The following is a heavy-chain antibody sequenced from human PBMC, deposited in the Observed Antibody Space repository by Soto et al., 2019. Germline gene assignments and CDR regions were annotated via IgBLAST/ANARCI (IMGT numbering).Heavy chain of an antibody. CDR1: GFTFSDAW. J-gene: IGHJ4*01. V-gene: IGHV3-15*01. CDR3: RTQWLD. CDR2: IKKKTDGGTT. Sequence: PGGSLRLSCAASGFTFSDAWMSWVRQAPGKGLEWVGLIKKKTDGGTTDYAAPVKGRFTISRDDSKNTVYLQMSSLKTEDTAVYYCRTQWLDWGDGTLFTVSS. D-gene: IGHD6-19*01.